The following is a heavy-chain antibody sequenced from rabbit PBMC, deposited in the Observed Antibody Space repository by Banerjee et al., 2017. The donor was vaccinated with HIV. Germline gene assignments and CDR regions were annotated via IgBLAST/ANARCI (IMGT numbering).Heavy chain of an antibody. CDR1: GFSFSSYA. CDR3: ARDLAGVIGWNFNL. CDR2: INTISGDT. D-gene: IGHD4-1*01. Sequence: QSLEESGGDLVKPGASLTLTCTASGFSFSSYAMCWFRQAPGKGPEWIGYINTISGDTVYATWAKGRFTISKTSSATVTLQMTSLTAADTATYLCARDLAGVIGWNFNLWGPGTLVTVS. V-gene: IGHV1S40*01. J-gene: IGHJ4*01.